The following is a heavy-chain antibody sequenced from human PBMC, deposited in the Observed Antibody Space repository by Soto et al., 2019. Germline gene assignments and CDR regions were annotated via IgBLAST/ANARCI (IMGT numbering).Heavy chain of an antibody. CDR3: AKDRRAGGNYGFYSDF. J-gene: IGHJ4*02. V-gene: IGHV3-23*01. D-gene: IGHD1-7*01. CDR1: GFTFNSYG. CDR2: SSANGAGT. Sequence: GGSLRLSCAASGFTFNSYGMTWVRQAPGKGLEWVSFSSANGAGTYYADSVKGRFTISRDNSKNTLYLQMTSLRADDTAVYYCAKDRRAGGNYGFYSDFWGQGALVTVSS.